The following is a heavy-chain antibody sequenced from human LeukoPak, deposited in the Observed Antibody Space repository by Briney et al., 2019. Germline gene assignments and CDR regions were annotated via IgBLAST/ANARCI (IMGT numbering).Heavy chain of an antibody. Sequence: ASVKVSCKVSGYTLTELSMHWVRQAPGKGLEWMGGFDPEDGETIYAQKFQGRVTMTEDTSTDTAYMELSSLRFEDTAVYYCATVTHDYVWGVFDYWGQGTLVTVSS. V-gene: IGHV1-24*01. CDR3: ATVTHDYVWGVFDY. D-gene: IGHD3-16*01. J-gene: IGHJ4*02. CDR2: FDPEDGET. CDR1: GYTLTELS.